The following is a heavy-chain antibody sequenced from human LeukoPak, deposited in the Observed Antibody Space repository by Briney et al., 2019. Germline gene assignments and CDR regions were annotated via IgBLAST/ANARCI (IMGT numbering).Heavy chain of an antibody. CDR1: GGSISSSNW. CDR3: ARVRFCTGGSCYSGGYYGMDV. D-gene: IGHD2-15*01. Sequence: PSETLSLTCAVSGGSISSSNWWSWVRPPPGKGLEWIGEIYHSGSTNYNPSLKSRVTISVDKSKNQFSLKLSSVTAADTAVFYCARVRFCTGGSCYSGGYYGMDVWGQGTTVTVSS. CDR2: IYHSGST. J-gene: IGHJ6*02. V-gene: IGHV4-4*02.